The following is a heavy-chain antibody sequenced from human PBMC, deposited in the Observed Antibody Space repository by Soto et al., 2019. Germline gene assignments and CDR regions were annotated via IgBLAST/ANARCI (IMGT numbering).Heavy chain of an antibody. D-gene: IGHD6-13*01. CDR2: INLNSSSI. CDR3: VKDESINWYSGHFRH. V-gene: IGHV3-9*01. CDR1: EGTCVDYG. J-gene: IGHJ1*01. Sequence: RHSDRAAEGTCVDYGVHWVRQNPGKGLEWVSGINLNSSSIGYGDSVKGRFAISRDNAKNSLHLQMNSLSAEDTAFYYCVKDESINWYSGHFRHWGQGTLVPVSS.